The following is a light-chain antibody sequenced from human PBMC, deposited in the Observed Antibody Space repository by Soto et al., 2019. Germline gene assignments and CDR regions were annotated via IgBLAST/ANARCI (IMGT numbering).Light chain of an antibody. V-gene: IGLV2-14*01. CDR3: SSYTGSTNYV. J-gene: IGLJ1*01. CDR1: SSHVSIYNY. CDR2: QVP. Sequence: QSALTQPASVSGSPGQSTTISCTGASSHVSIYNYVSWYQLHPGKAPKLMISQVPNRPSGVSNRFSGSKSGNTACPTLSRLPAEDEADYSCSSYTGSTNYVFGSGTQVPVL.